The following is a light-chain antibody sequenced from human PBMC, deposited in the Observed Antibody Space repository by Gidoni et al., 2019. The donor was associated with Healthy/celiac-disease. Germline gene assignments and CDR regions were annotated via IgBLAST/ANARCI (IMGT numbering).Light chain of an antibody. J-gene: IGLJ2*01. CDR3: AAWDDSLSGPV. Sequence: SVLTQPPSAPGTAGQRVTISCSGCSSNIGSNYVYWYQQPPGPAPVLLIYGNSQRPSGVPDRFSGSKSGTSASLAISGLRAEDEADYYCAAWDDSLSGPVFGGGTKLTVL. CDR2: GNS. CDR1: SSNIGSNY. V-gene: IGLV1-47*02.